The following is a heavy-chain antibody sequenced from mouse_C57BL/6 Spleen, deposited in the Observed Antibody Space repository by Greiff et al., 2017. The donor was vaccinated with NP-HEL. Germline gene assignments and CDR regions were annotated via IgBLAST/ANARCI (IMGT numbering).Heavy chain of an antibody. CDR1: GYTFTDYE. D-gene: IGHD6-5*01. V-gene: IGHV1-15*01. CDR3: TREGPIGYAMDY. CDR2: IDPETGGT. Sequence: QVQLQQSGAELVRPGASVTLSCKASGYTFTDYEMHWVKQTPVHGLEWIGAIDPETGGTAYNQKFKGKAILTADKSSSTAYMELRSLTSEDSAVYYCTREGPIGYAMDYWGQGTSVTVSS. J-gene: IGHJ4*01.